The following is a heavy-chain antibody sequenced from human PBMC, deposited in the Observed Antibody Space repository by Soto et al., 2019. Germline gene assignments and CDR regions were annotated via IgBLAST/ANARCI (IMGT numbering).Heavy chain of an antibody. D-gene: IGHD2-2*01. CDR1: GGTFSSYA. CDR2: IIPIFGTA. Sequence: ASVKVSCKASGGTFSSYAISWVRQAPGQGLEWMGGIIPIFGTANYAQKFQGGVTITADESTSTAYMELSSLRSEDTAVYYCARVQPAAISDAFDIWGQGTMVTVSS. J-gene: IGHJ3*02. CDR3: ARVQPAAISDAFDI. V-gene: IGHV1-69*13.